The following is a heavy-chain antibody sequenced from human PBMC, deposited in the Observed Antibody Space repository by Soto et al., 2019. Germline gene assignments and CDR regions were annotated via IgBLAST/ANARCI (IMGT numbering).Heavy chain of an antibody. Sequence: QVQLQQWGAGLLKPSETLSLTCAVYGGSFSGYSWTWIRQPPGRGLEWIGEINHSITTNYNPSLKSRVTISVDTSKNQFSLKLSSVTAVDTAVYYCARRTPGASETYYNSWFDPWGQGTLVTVSS. D-gene: IGHD3-10*01. J-gene: IGHJ5*02. CDR2: INHSITT. CDR1: GGSFSGYS. CDR3: ARRTPGASETYYNSWFDP. V-gene: IGHV4-34*01.